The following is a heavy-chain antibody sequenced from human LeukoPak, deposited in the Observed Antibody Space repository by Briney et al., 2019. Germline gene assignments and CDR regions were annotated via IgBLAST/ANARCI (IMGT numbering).Heavy chain of an antibody. Sequence: SETLSLTCTASGGSISSSSYYRSWIRQPPGKGLEWIGEINHSGSTNYNPSLKSRVTISVDTSKDQFSLKLSSVTAADTAVYYCASSPMTTSPLAFDYWGQGTLVTVSS. J-gene: IGHJ4*02. V-gene: IGHV4-39*07. CDR1: GGSISSSSYY. CDR3: ASSPMTTSPLAFDY. D-gene: IGHD4-11*01. CDR2: INHSGST.